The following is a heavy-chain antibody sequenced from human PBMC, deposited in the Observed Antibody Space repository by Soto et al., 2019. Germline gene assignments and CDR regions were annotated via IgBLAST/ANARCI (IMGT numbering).Heavy chain of an antibody. D-gene: IGHD3-3*01. J-gene: IGHJ6*02. V-gene: IGHV4-30-4*01. CDR2: IHNRGST. Sequence: PSETLSLTCTVSGGSTSSDDYYWTWIRQPPGKGLEWIGHIHNRGSTHSNPSLKSRGLISLDTSKNQFSLKLSSVTAADTAVYYCARARPAIFGVDSDYYYYYGTDGWGQGTTVTGSS. CDR3: ARARPAIFGVDSDYYYYYGTDG. CDR1: GGSTSSDDYY.